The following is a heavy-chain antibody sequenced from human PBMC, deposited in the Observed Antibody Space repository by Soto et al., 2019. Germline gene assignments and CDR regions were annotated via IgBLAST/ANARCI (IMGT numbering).Heavy chain of an antibody. V-gene: IGHV4-61*01. CDR3: AGGGTYYYDSSGYYFSYFDY. Sequence: SETLSLTCTVSGGSVSSGSYYWSWIRQPPGKGLEWIGYIYYSGSTNYNPSLKSRVTISVDTSKNQFSLTLSSVTAADTAVYYCAGGGTYYYDSSGYYFSYFDYWGQGTLVTVSS. CDR2: IYYSGST. CDR1: GGSVSSGSYY. J-gene: IGHJ4*02. D-gene: IGHD3-22*01.